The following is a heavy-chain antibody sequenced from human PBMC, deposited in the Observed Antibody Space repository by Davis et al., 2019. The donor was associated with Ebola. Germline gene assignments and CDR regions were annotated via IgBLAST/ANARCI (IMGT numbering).Heavy chain of an antibody. J-gene: IGHJ4*02. V-gene: IGHV5-51*01. CDR2: IFPSNSDS. CDR1: EYSFTTYW. D-gene: IGHD3-22*01. Sequence: PGGSLRLSCRSSEYSFTTYWIAWVRQMPGKGLEWMGMIFPSNSDSRYSPSFQGQVTISVDRSISTAYLQWRSLKASDTAMYYCARGSSGSYSWGQGTLVTVSS. CDR3: ARGSSGSYS.